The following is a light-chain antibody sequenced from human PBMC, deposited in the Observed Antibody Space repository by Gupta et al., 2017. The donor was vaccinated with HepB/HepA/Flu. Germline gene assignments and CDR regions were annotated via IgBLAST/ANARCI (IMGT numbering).Light chain of an antibody. CDR1: QSVSSSY. J-gene: IGKJ2*01. CDR3: QQYGSSPRYT. V-gene: IGKV3-20*01. Sequence: DTALTLSPGTLSLSPRERATLSCRASQSVSSSYLAWYQQKPGQAPRLLIYGASSRATGIPDRFSGSGSGTDFTLTISRLEPEDVAVYYCQQYGSSPRYTFGQGTKLEIK. CDR2: GAS.